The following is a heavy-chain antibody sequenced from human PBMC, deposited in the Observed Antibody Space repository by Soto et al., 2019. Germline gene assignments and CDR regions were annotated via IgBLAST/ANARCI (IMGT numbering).Heavy chain of an antibody. D-gene: IGHD2-21*01. CDR3: VRSGTARLLRHSWFDT. CDR2: ITTSSAYI. V-gene: IGHV3-21*01. J-gene: IGHJ5*02. Sequence: EVQLVESGGGLVKPGGSLRLSCEASGFTFNTYDMNWVRQAPGKGLEWVSSITTSSAYIYYADSLKGRITISGDNAKNSLFLQMNSLTAEDTAVYYCVRSGTARLLRHSWFDTWGQGTLVTVSS. CDR1: GFTFNTYD.